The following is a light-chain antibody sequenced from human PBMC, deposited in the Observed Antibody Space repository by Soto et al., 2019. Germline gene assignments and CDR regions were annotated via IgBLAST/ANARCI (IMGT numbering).Light chain of an antibody. J-gene: IGKJ5*01. Sequence: DIQMTQSPSSLSASVGDRVTITCQASQDISNYLNWYQQKPGKAPKLLIYDASHLQTGVPSGFSGSGSGTDFTLTISSLQPEDIATYYCQQYKILPITFGQGTRLEIK. CDR1: QDISNY. CDR2: DAS. V-gene: IGKV1-33*01. CDR3: QQYKILPIT.